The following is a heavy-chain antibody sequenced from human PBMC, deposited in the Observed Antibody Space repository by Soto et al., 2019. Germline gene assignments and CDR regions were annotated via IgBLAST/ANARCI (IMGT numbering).Heavy chain of an antibody. CDR1: GYTLTELS. D-gene: IGHD5-12*01. CDR2: FDPEDGET. J-gene: IGHJ3*02. CDR3: ATASRGYSGYDRVSAFDI. V-gene: IGHV1-24*01. Sequence: ASVKVSCKVSGYTLTELSMHWVRQAPGKGLEWMGGFDPEDGETIYAQKFQGRVTMTEDTSTDTAYMELSSLRSEDTAVYYCATASRGYSGYDRVSAFDIRGQGTMVTVSS.